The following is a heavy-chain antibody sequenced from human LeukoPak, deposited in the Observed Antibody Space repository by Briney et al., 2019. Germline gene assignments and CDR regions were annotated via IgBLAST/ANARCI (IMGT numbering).Heavy chain of an antibody. CDR2: IYYSGST. D-gene: IGHD1-26*01. CDR1: GGSISSSSYY. CDR3: ARLPWSGEAY. J-gene: IGHJ4*02. Sequence: SETLSLTRTVSGGSISSSSYYWGWIRQPPGKGLEWIGSIYYSGSTYYNPSLKSRVTISVDTSKNQFSLKLSSVTAADTAVYYCARLPWSGEAYWGQGTLVTVSS. V-gene: IGHV4-39*01.